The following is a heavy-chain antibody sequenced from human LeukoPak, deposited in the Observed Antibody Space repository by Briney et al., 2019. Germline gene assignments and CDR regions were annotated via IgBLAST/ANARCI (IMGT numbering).Heavy chain of an antibody. CDR3: ARSPTVTKRGGYYFDY. Sequence: SETLSLTCAVYGGSFSGYYWSWIRQPPGKGLEWIGEINHSGSTNYNPSLKSRVTISVDTSKNQFSLKLSSVTAADTAVYYCARSPTVTKRGGYYFDYWGQGTLVTVSS. D-gene: IGHD4-17*01. CDR2: INHSGST. J-gene: IGHJ4*02. CDR1: GGSFSGYY. V-gene: IGHV4-34*01.